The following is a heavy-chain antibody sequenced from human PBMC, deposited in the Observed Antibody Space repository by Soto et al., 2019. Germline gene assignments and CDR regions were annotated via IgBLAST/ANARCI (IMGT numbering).Heavy chain of an antibody. Sequence: ASVKVSGKASGYTFTGYYMHWVRQAPGQGLEWMGWINPNSGGTNYAQKFQGWVTMTRDTSISTAYMELSRLRSDDTAVYYCARSGYCSGGSCYINWFDPWGQGTLVTVSS. J-gene: IGHJ5*02. CDR1: GYTFTGYY. D-gene: IGHD2-15*01. V-gene: IGHV1-2*04. CDR2: INPNSGGT. CDR3: ARSGYCSGGSCYINWFDP.